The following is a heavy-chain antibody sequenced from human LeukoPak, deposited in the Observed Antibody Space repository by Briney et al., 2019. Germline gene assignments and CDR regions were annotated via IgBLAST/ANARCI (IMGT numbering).Heavy chain of an antibody. J-gene: IGHJ2*01. V-gene: IGHV4-34*01. CDR1: GGSFSVYY. CDR2: INHSGST. Sequence: PSETLSLTCAVYGGSFSVYYWSWIRQPPGKGLEWIGEINHSGSTNYNPSLKSRVTISVDTSKNQFSLKLSSVTAADTAVYYWARMNYWYFDLWGRGTLVTVSS. CDR3: ARMNYWYFDL.